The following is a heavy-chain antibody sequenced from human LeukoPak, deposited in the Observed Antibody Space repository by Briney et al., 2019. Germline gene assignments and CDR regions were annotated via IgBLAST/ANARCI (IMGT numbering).Heavy chain of an antibody. Sequence: PSETLSLTCAVSGGSFSGYYWSWIRQPPGKGLEWIGYIYTSGSTNYNPSLKSRVTISVDTSKNQFSLKLSSVTAADTAVYYCARLDIVVVPAAPYYYYYMDVWGKGTTVTVSS. CDR2: IYTSGST. D-gene: IGHD2-2*01. J-gene: IGHJ6*03. CDR1: GGSFSGYY. CDR3: ARLDIVVVPAAPYYYYYMDV. V-gene: IGHV4-4*09.